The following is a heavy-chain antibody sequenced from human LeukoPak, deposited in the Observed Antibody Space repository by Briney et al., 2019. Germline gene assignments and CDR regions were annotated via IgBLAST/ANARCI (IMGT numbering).Heavy chain of an antibody. V-gene: IGHV4-39*07. CDR1: GGSISSSSYY. CDR3: ARGGNWFDP. Sequence: SETLSLTCTVSGGSISSSSYYWGWIRQPPGKGLEWIGSIYYSGSTYYNPSLKSRVTISVDTSKNQFSLKLSSVTAADTAVYYCARGGNWFDPWGQGTLVTVSS. J-gene: IGHJ5*02. CDR2: IYYSGST.